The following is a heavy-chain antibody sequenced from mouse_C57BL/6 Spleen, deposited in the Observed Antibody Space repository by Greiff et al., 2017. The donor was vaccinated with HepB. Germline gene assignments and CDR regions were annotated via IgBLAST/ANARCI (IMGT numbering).Heavy chain of an antibody. Sequence: VQLQQSGAELVRPGTSVKLSCKASGYTFTSYWMHWVKQRPGQGLEWIGVIDPSDSYTNYNQKFKGKATLTVDTSSRTAYMQLSSLTSEDSAVYYCARRGMDAMDYWGQGTSVTVSS. CDR1: GYTFTSYW. J-gene: IGHJ4*01. CDR3: ARRGMDAMDY. CDR2: IDPSDSYT. V-gene: IGHV1-59*01.